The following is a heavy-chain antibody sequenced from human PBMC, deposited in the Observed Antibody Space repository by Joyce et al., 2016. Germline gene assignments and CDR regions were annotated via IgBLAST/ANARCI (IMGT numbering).Heavy chain of an antibody. CDR1: GYKFTSYW. D-gene: IGHD2-2*02. CDR2: LVPSDPYT. Sequence: EVQLVQSGAEVKKPGESLRISCTGSGYKFTSYWITWVGQMPGKGLAWMGRLVPSDPYTAYGPSFQGHVTISADKSSSTAYLQWSSLKASDTAMYYCAGIFVVVPATIDSGWFDPWGQGTLVTVSS. J-gene: IGHJ5*02. V-gene: IGHV5-10-1*03. CDR3: AGIFVVVPATIDSGWFDP.